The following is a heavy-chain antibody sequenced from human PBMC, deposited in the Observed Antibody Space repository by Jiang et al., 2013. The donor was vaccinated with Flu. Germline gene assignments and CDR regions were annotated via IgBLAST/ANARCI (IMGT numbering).Heavy chain of an antibody. CDR3: ARIIVGSGYYDNAFDI. J-gene: IGHJ3*02. D-gene: IGHD3-3*01. Sequence: KPTQTLTLTCTFSGFSLSTSGMCVSWIRQPPGKALEWLARIDWDDDKYYSTSLKTRLTISKDTSKNQVVLTMTNMDPVDTATYYCARIIVGSGYYDNAFDIWGQGTMVTVSS. V-gene: IGHV2-70*11. CDR1: GFSLSTSGMC. CDR2: IDWDDDK.